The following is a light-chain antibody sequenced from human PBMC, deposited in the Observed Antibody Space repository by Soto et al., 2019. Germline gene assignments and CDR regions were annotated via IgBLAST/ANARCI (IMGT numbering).Light chain of an antibody. CDR3: QQYNSYAGT. CDR2: DAS. V-gene: IGKV1-5*01. J-gene: IGKJ1*01. Sequence: DFHMTQSPSTLSASVRDRHTITCRASQSTSSWLAWYQQKPGKAPKLLIYDASSLESGVPSRFSGSGSGTEFTLTISSLQPDEFATYYCQQYNSYAGTFGQGTKVDIK. CDR1: QSTSSW.